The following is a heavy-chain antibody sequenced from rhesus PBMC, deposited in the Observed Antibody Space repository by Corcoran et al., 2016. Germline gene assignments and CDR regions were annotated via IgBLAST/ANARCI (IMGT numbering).Heavy chain of an antibody. CDR1: GCTFSDYH. CDR3: TKEDY. CDR2: IRRKSHGGTA. J-gene: IGHJ4*01. V-gene: IGHV3-184*01. Sequence: EVHLVESGGGLVQPGGSLRLSCAASGCTFSDYHISWVRQAPGKGLEWVAFIRRKSHGGTADYAASVKCRFTVSRDDSKSTAFLQMSSLKMEDTAVYYCTKEDYWGQGVLVTVSS.